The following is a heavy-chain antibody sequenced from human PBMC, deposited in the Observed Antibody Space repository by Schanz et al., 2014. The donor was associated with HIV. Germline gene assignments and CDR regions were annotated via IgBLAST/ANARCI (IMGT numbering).Heavy chain of an antibody. CDR1: GFTFSSYS. Sequence: VLLLESGGGLVQPGGSLRLSCAASGFTFSSYSMNWVRQAPGKGLEWIGEITHSGTTNYNPSLKTRVTMSINTSKNQFSLKLNSVSAADTGVYYCASLHVEATGTTFGYWGQGTLVTVSS. J-gene: IGHJ4*02. CDR2: ITHSGTT. V-gene: IGHV4-34*10. CDR3: ASLHVEATGTTFGY. D-gene: IGHD3-9*01.